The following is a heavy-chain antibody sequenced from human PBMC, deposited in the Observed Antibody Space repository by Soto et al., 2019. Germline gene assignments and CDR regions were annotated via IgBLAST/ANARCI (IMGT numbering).Heavy chain of an antibody. CDR2: IYYSGST. CDR1: GGSISSGGYY. V-gene: IGHV4-31*03. J-gene: IGHJ2*01. Sequence: SETLSLTCTVSGGSISSGGYYWSWIRQHPGKGLEWIGYIYYSGSTYYNPSLKSRVTISVDTSKNQFSLKLSSVTAADTAVYYCARDYEGYWYLDLWGRGTLVTVSS. CDR3: ARDYEGYWYLDL. D-gene: IGHD3-3*01.